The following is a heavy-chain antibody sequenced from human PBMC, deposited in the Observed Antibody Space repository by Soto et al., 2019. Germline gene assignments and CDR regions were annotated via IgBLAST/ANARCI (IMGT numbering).Heavy chain of an antibody. CDR3: AREPNVMVRRAPMGMDV. D-gene: IGHD3-10*01. Sequence: PSETLSLTCTVSGGSISSYYWSWIRQPPGKGLEWIGYIYYSGSTNYNPSLKSRVTISVDTSKNQFSLKLSSVTAADTAVYYCAREPNVMVRRAPMGMDVWGQGTTVTVSS. J-gene: IGHJ6*02. CDR2: IYYSGST. V-gene: IGHV4-59*01. CDR1: GGSISSYY.